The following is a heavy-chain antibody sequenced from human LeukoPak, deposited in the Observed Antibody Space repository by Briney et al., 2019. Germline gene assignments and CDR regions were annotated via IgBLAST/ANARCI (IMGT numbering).Heavy chain of an antibody. Sequence: SVKVSCKASGGTFSSYGISWVRQAPGQGLEWMARIIPIFGTTNYAQKFQGRVTITADTSTSIAYMDLRSLRSEDTAVYYCARDYYYDSSGYHPAEYFIHWGQGTLVTVSS. CDR1: GGTFSSYG. J-gene: IGHJ1*01. CDR3: ARDYYYDSSGYHPAEYFIH. CDR2: IIPIFGTT. D-gene: IGHD3-22*01. V-gene: IGHV1-69*06.